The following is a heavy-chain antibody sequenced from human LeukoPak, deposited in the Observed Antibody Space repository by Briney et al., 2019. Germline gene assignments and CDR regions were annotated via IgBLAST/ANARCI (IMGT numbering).Heavy chain of an antibody. V-gene: IGHV4-38-2*02. Sequence: PSETLSLTCTVSDFSISSNYYWGWIRQPPGKGLEWIGSIFDSGNTYYNPSLKSRVTISVDTSKIQFSLRLSSVTATDTAVYYCATRKSNYGVFFDYWGQGTLVTVSS. CDR3: ATRKSNYGVFFDY. J-gene: IGHJ4*02. CDR2: IFDSGNT. CDR1: DFSISSNYY. D-gene: IGHD4-11*01.